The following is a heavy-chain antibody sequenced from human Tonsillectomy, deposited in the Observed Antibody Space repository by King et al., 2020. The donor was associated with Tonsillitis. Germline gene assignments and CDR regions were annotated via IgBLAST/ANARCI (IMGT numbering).Heavy chain of an antibody. CDR3: ARLSYDSVGYSPACYFDF. CDR1: GGTFTRYA. Sequence: VQLVESGAEVKKPGSSVKVSCKASGGTFTRYAISWVRQAPGQGLEWMGGVIPMFGTANYAQKFQGRVTITADESTTTAYMELNSLRAEDTAVYYCARLSYDSVGYSPACYFDFWGRGTLVTVPS. V-gene: IGHV1-69*01. CDR2: VIPMFGTA. J-gene: IGHJ2*01. D-gene: IGHD3-22*01.